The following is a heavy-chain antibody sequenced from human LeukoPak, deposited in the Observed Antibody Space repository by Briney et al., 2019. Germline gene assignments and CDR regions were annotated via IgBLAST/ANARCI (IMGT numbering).Heavy chain of an antibody. CDR1: GFTFSSYS. Sequence: GGSLRLSCAASGFTFSSYSMNWVRQAPGKGLEWVSSISSSSSYIYYADSVKGRFTISRDNAKNSLYLQMNSLRAEDTAVYYCAREITMVRGVMAPGYYYMDVWGKGTTVTVSS. J-gene: IGHJ6*03. D-gene: IGHD3-10*01. V-gene: IGHV3-21*01. CDR3: AREITMVRGVMAPGYYYMDV. CDR2: ISSSSSYI.